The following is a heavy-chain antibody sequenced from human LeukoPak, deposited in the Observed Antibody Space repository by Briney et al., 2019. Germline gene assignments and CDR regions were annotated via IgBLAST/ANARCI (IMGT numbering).Heavy chain of an antibody. CDR1: GGSIRSHY. V-gene: IGHV4-4*07. D-gene: IGHD1/OR15-1a*01. CDR3: ARGEHSVDS. CDR2: IYSSGYT. Sequence: SETLSLTCTVSGGSIRSHYWNWIRQPAGKGLEWIGRIYSSGYTNDNPFLKSRITMSVDMSKNQFSLRLNSVTAADTAVYYCARGEHSVDSWGQGMLVTVSS. J-gene: IGHJ4*02.